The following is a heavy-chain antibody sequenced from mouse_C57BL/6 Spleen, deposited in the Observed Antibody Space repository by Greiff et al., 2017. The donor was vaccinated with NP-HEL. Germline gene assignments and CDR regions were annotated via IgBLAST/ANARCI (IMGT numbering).Heavy chain of an antibody. CDR1: GYTFTSYW. V-gene: IGHV1-55*01. J-gene: IGHJ1*03. CDR3: AMYYGSSPYWYFDV. CDR2: IYPGSGST. D-gene: IGHD1-1*01. Sequence: QVQLKQSGAELVKPGASVKMSCKASGYTFTSYWITWVKQRPGQGLEWIGDIYPGSGSTNYNEKFKSKATLTVDKSSSTAYMQLRRLTSEDSAVYYCAMYYGSSPYWYFDVWGTGTTVTVSS.